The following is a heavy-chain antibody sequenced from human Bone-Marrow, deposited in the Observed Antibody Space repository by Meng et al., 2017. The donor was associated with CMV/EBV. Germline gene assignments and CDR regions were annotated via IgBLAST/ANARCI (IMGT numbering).Heavy chain of an antibody. Sequence: GESLKISCAASGFTFSSYWMSWVRQAPGKGLEWVANIKQDGSEKYYVDSVKGRFTISRDNAKNSQYLQMNSLRAEDTAVYYCARVPTYYDFWSGYPPGAFDIWGQGTMVTVSS. CDR3: ARVPTYYDFWSGYPPGAFDI. V-gene: IGHV3-7*01. J-gene: IGHJ3*02. CDR2: IKQDGSEK. D-gene: IGHD3-3*01. CDR1: GFTFSSYW.